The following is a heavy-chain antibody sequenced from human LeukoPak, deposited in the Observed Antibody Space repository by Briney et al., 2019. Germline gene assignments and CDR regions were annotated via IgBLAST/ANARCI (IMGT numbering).Heavy chain of an antibody. J-gene: IGHJ4*02. Sequence: GGSLRLSCAASGFTFSSYGMHWVRQAPGKGLEWVAVISYDGSNKYYADSVKGRFTISRDNSKKTLYLQMNSLRAEDTAVYYCAKSGLNRFDYWGQGTLVTVSS. CDR1: GFTFSSYG. CDR2: ISYDGSNK. CDR3: AKSGLNRFDY. D-gene: IGHD2-15*01. V-gene: IGHV3-30*18.